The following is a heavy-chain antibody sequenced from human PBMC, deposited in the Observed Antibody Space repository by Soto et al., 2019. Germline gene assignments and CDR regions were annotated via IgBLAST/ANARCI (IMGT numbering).Heavy chain of an antibody. CDR1: GYSFTSYW. CDR3: AIHEYYGSGRTPFDY. V-gene: IGHV5-10-1*01. Sequence: EVQLVQSGAEVKKPGESLRISCKGSGYSFTSYWITWVRQMPGKGLEWMGMIDPSDSYTNYSPSFQGHVTISADKSISTADLQWSSLKASDTAMYYCAIHEYYGSGRTPFDYWGQGTLVTVSS. J-gene: IGHJ4*02. CDR2: IDPSDSYT. D-gene: IGHD3-10*01.